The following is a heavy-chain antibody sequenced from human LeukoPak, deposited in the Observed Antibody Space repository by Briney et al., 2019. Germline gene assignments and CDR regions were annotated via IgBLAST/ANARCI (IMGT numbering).Heavy chain of an antibody. V-gene: IGHV3-66*01. D-gene: IGHD6-13*01. J-gene: IGHJ4*02. CDR1: GFTFSNYA. Sequence: PGGSLRLSCAASGFTFSNYAMNWVRQAPGKGLEWVSVICSAGSTYYAGSVKGRFTISRDNSNNTLFLQMDTLRAEDTAVYYCARETDLSSGWSSQGFDYWGQGTLVTVSS. CDR3: ARETDLSSGWSSQGFDY. CDR2: ICSAGST.